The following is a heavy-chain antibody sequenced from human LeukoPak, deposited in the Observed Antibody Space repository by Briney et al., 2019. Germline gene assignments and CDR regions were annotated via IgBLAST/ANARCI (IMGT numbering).Heavy chain of an antibody. Sequence: PGRSLRLSCAASGFTFSSYGMHWVRQAPGKGLEWVAVISYDGSNKYYADSVKGRFTISRDNAKNSLYLQMNSLRAEDTAVYYCARGVSTDYNWFDPWGQGTLVTVSS. CDR3: ARGVSTDYNWFDP. CDR1: GFTFSSYG. CDR2: ISYDGSNK. J-gene: IGHJ5*02. V-gene: IGHV3-30*03.